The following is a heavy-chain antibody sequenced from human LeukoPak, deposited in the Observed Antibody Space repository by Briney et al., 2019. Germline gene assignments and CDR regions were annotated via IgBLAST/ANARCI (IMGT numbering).Heavy chain of an antibody. V-gene: IGHV4-61*01. Sequence: SETLSLTCTVSGGSVSSGSYYWSWLRQPPGKGLEWIGYIYYSGSTNYNPSLKSRVTISVDTSKNQFSLKLSSVTAADTAVYYCARDRYYYDSSASSRAFDIWGQGTMVTVSS. CDR1: GGSVSSGSYY. J-gene: IGHJ3*02. CDR2: IYYSGST. D-gene: IGHD3-22*01. CDR3: ARDRYYYDSSASSRAFDI.